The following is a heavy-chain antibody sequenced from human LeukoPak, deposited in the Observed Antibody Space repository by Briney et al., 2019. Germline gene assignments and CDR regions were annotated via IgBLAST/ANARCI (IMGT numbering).Heavy chain of an antibody. CDR1: GGSISSYL. D-gene: IGHD1-26*01. CDR2: IYYSGSS. CDR3: ARGQYSGSCFDN. J-gene: IGHJ4*02. V-gene: IGHV4-59*01. Sequence: PSETLSLTCTVSGGSISSYLWSWIRQPPGKGLEWIGYIYYSGSSNYNPSLKSRVTILVDTSKNQFSLKVSSVTAADTAVYYCARGQYSGSCFDNWGQGSLVTVSS.